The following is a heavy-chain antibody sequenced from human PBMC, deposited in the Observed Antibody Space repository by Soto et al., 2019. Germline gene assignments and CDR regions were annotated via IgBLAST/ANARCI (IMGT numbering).Heavy chain of an antibody. CDR2: ISSSSSYT. CDR3: AREYYYDSSGYPDY. Sequence: PGGSLRLSCAASGFTFSSYSMNWVRQAPGKGLEWVSSISSSSSYTYYADSVKGRFTISRDNAKNSLYLQMNSLRAEDTAVYYCAREYYYDSSGYPDYWGQGTLVTVSS. V-gene: IGHV3-21*01. CDR1: GFTFSSYS. D-gene: IGHD3-22*01. J-gene: IGHJ4*02.